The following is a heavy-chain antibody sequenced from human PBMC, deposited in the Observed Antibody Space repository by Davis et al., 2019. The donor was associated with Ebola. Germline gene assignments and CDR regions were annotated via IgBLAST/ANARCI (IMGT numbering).Heavy chain of an antibody. CDR2: ITGSGLYI. D-gene: IGHD5-12*01. V-gene: IGHV3-21*01. CDR3: ARDSQARFGHGSSGYDLEY. CDR1: GFIVSDKY. J-gene: IGHJ4*02. Sequence: GESLMISCAACGFIVSDKYMSWVRQAPGKGLEWVASITGSGLYIYYADALKGRFTISRDNAKNVLYLQINSLRVDDTAIYYCARDSQARFGHGSSGYDLEYWGQGTLVTVSS.